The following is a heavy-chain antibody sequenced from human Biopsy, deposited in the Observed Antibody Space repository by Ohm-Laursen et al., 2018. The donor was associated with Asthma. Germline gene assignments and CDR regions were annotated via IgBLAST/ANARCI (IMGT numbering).Heavy chain of an antibody. Sequence: SDTLSLTWTVSGGPINNFYWSWIRQPPGKGLESIGHVYYSGSTNYNPSLKSRVTISIDASKNQFSLKLTSVTAADTAVYYCARGVDRVTGLLDHFDSWGQGTLVTVSS. CDR3: ARGVDRVTGLLDHFDS. D-gene: IGHD2-21*02. J-gene: IGHJ4*02. V-gene: IGHV4-59*07. CDR1: GGPINNFY. CDR2: VYYSGST.